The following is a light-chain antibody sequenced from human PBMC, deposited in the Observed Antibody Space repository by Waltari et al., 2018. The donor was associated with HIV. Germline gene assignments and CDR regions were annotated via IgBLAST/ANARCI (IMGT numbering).Light chain of an antibody. J-gene: IGLJ2*01. V-gene: IGLV1-47*01. CDR2: RNN. Sequence: QSVLTQPPSASGTPGQRVTISCSGSSSNIRSHYVYWYQQLPGTTPKLLIYRNNQRPSGVPDRFSGSKSGTSASLAISGLRSEDEADYYCAAWDDSLSGVVFGGGTKLTVL. CDR1: SSNIRSHY. CDR3: AAWDDSLSGVV.